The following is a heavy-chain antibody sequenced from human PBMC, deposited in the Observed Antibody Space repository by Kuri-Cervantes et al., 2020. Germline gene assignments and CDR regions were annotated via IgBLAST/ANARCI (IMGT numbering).Heavy chain of an antibody. CDR3: ARLVKLDMASDY. CDR1: GGTFSSYA. J-gene: IGHJ4*02. D-gene: IGHD2-21*01. V-gene: IGHV1-69*13. CDR2: IIPIFGTA. Sequence: SVKVSCKASGGTFSSYAISWVRQAPGQGLEWMGGIIPIFGTANYAQKFQGRVTITADESTSTAYMELSSLRSEDTAVYYCARLVKLDMASDYWGQGTLVTVSS.